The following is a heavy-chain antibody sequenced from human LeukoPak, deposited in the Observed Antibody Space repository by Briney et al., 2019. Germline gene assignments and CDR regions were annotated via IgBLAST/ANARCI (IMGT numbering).Heavy chain of an antibody. CDR3: ARDLVKQQLFSYMDV. CDR2: IYHSGST. Sequence: PSGTLSLTCAVSGGSISSSNWWSWVRQPPGKGLEWIGEIYHSGSTNYNPSLKSRVTISVDKSKNQFSLKLSSVTAADTAVYYCARDLVKQQLFSYMDVWGKGTTVTVSS. V-gene: IGHV4-4*02. CDR1: GGSISSSNW. D-gene: IGHD6-13*01. J-gene: IGHJ6*03.